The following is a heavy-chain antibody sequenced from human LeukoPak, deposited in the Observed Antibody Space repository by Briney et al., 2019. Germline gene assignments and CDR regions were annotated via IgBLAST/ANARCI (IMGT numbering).Heavy chain of an antibody. V-gene: IGHV2-5*02. CDR1: GFSLSTSGVG. D-gene: IGHD5-18*01. J-gene: IGHJ4*02. CDR2: IYWDDDK. CDR3: AHEYGGYSYGFPHFDY. Sequence: SGPTLVKPTQTLTLTCTFSGFSLSTSGVGVGWIRQPPGKALEWLALIYWDDDKRYSPSLKSRLTITKDTSKNQVVLTMTNMDPVDTATYYCAHEYGGYSYGFPHFDYWGQGTLVTVSS.